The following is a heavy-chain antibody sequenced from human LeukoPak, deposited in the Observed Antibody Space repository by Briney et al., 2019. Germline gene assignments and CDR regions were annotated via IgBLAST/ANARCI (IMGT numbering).Heavy chain of an antibody. CDR3: ATMKTVRVDY. V-gene: IGHV1-69*05. CDR1: GGTFSSYA. Sequence: SVKVSCKASGGTFSSYAISWVRQAPGQGLEWMGGIIPIFGTANYAQKFQGRVTITTDESTSTAYMELGSLRSEDTAVYYCATMKTVRVDYWGQGTLVTVSS. CDR2: IIPIFGTA. D-gene: IGHD3-22*01. J-gene: IGHJ4*02.